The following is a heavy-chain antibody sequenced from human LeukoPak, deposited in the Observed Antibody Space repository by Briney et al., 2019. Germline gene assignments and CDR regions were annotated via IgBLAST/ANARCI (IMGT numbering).Heavy chain of an antibody. CDR1: GFTFSSYG. Sequence: GGSLRLSCAASGFTFSSYGMHWVRQAPGKGLEWVAFIRYDGSNKYYADSVKGRFTISRDNSKNTLYLQMNSLRAEDTAVYYCAKDPFSSSGFDYWGQGILVSVSS. CDR3: AKDPFSSSGFDY. J-gene: IGHJ4*02. D-gene: IGHD6-6*01. V-gene: IGHV3-30*02. CDR2: IRYDGSNK.